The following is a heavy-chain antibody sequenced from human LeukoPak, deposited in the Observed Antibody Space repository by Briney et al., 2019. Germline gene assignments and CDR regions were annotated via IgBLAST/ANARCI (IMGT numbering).Heavy chain of an antibody. D-gene: IGHD6-19*01. J-gene: IGHJ5*02. CDR1: GFTFSDYY. CDR2: ISSSGSTI. V-gene: IGHV3-11*01. CDR3: ANRLHYSSWTWFDP. Sequence: KTGGSLRLSCAASGFTFSDYYMSWIRQAPGQGLEWVSYISSSGSTIYYTDSVKGRFTISRDNAKNSLYLQMNSLRAEDTAVYYCANRLHYSSWTWFDPWGQGTLVTVSS.